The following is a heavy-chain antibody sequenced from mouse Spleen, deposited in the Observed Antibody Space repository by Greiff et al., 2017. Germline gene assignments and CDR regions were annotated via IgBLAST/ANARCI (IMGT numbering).Heavy chain of an antibody. J-gene: IGHJ2*01. Sequence: EVKLMESGGGLVKPGGSLKLSCAASGFTFSSYAMSWVRQTPEKRLEWVATISSGGSYTYYPDSVKGRFTISRDNAKNTLYLQMSSLRSEDTAMYYCARHSNGNYFDYWGQGTTLTVSS. CDR2: ISSGGSYT. V-gene: IGHV5-9-3*01. CDR1: GFTFSSYA. D-gene: IGHD2-1*01. CDR3: ARHSNGNYFDY.